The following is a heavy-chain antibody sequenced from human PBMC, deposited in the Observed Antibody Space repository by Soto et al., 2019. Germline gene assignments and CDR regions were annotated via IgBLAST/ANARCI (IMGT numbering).Heavy chain of an antibody. D-gene: IGHD2-15*01. J-gene: IGHJ5*02. CDR1: GFTFRSYA. Sequence: PGGSLRLSCAASGFTFRSYAMHWVRQAPGKGLEWVALILYDGTNKYYADSVKGRFTISRDNSKNTLFLHMNGLRPEDTAVYYCARAPQYCSDGTCYPPNLLAPCGQGTLVTVSS. V-gene: IGHV3-30-3*01. CDR2: ILYDGTNK. CDR3: ARAPQYCSDGTCYPPNLLAP.